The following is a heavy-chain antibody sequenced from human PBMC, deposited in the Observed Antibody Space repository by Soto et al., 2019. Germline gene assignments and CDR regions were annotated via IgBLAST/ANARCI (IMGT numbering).Heavy chain of an antibody. CDR3: ARMMLELRRRINIRWFDP. V-gene: IGHV1-18*01. J-gene: IGHJ5*02. D-gene: IGHD1-7*01. CDR1: GYTFTSYG. CDR2: ISAYNGNT. Sequence: ASVKVSCKASGYTFTSYGISWVRQAPGQGLEWMGWISAYNGNTNYAQKLQGRVTMTTDTSTSTAYMELRSLRSDDTAVYYCARMMLELRRRINIRWFDPWGQGTLVTVSS.